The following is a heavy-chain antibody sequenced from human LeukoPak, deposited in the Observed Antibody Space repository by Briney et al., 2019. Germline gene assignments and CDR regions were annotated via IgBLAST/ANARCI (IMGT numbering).Heavy chain of an antibody. CDR2: INPSGGAT. D-gene: IGHD3-16*01. V-gene: IGHV1-46*01. J-gene: IGHJ6*03. Sequence: ASVKVSCKASGYTFTKYYIHWVRQAPGQGLEWMGMINPSGGATTYAQRFQGRVSMTGDLSTTTVYMDLRSLRSEDTAVYFCAREKRGGLSGNLGGLFASYYTYYYMDVWGRGTTVTVSS. CDR3: AREKRGGLSGNLGGLFASYYTYYYMDV. CDR1: GYTFTKYY.